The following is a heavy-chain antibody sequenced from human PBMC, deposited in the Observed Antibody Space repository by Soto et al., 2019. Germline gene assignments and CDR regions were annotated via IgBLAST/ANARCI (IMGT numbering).Heavy chain of an antibody. J-gene: IGHJ4*02. CDR1: GFTFDDYA. Sequence: ALRLSCAASGFTFDDYAMHWVRQAPGKGLEWVSGISWNSGGIGYADSVKGRFTISRDNAKNSLYLQMNSLRAEDTALYYCAKASKSSIMITFGGVIGSFDYWGQGTLVTVSS. CDR3: AKASKSSIMITFGGVIGSFDY. V-gene: IGHV3-9*01. CDR2: ISWNSGGI. D-gene: IGHD3-16*02.